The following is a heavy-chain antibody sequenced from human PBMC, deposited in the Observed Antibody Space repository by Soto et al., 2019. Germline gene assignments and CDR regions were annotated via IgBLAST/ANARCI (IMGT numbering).Heavy chain of an antibody. V-gene: IGHV1-24*01. J-gene: IGHJ4*02. CDR1: GYTLTELS. D-gene: IGHD3-22*01. CDR2: FDPEDGET. Sequence: VASVKVSCKVSGYTLTELSMHWVRQAPGKGLEWMGGFDPEDGETIYAQKFQGRVTMTEDTSTDTAYMELSSLRSEDTAVYYCATLPPHYYDNSGYSPPPEYWGQGTLVTVSS. CDR3: ATLPPHYYDNSGYSPPPEY.